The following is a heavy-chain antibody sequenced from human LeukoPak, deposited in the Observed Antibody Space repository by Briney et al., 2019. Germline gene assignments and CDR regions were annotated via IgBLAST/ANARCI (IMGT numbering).Heavy chain of an antibody. CDR1: GNTLTEFS. V-gene: IGHV1-2*02. D-gene: IGHD6-19*01. CDR2: INPNSGGT. J-gene: IGHJ6*03. Sequence: ASVKVSCKLSGNTLTEFSMHWVRQAPGQGLEWMGWINPNSGGTNYAQKFQGRVTMTRDTSTSTAYMELSRLRSDDTAVYYCAYSGYSSGWSFGNQDYYYYMDVWGKGTTVTVSS. CDR3: AYSGYSSGWSFGNQDYYYYMDV.